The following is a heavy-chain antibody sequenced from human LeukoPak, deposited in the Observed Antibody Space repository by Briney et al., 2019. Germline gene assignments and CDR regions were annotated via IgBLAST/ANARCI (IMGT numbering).Heavy chain of an antibody. CDR2: ISTSSSTI. D-gene: IGHD5-24*01. CDR1: GFTFSTYS. J-gene: IGHJ4*02. V-gene: IGHV3-48*01. Sequence: PGGSLRLSCAASGFTFSTYSMNWVRQAPGKGLEWVSYISTSSSTIYYADSVRGRFTISRDNAKNSLYLQMNNLRAEDTAVYYCARAPGKMATTCFDYWGQGTLVTVSS. CDR3: ARAPGKMATTCFDY.